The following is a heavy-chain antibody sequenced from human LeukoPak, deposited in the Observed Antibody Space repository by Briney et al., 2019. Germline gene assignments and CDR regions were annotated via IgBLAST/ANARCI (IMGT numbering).Heavy chain of an antibody. CDR3: AREGCSSTSCYDY. CDR1: GYTFTSYA. D-gene: IGHD2-2*01. J-gene: IGHJ4*02. Sequence: ASVKVSCKASGYTFTSYAMHWVRQAPGQRLEWMGWINAGNGNTKYSQKSQGRVTITRDTSASTAYMELSSLRSEDTAVYYCAREGCSSTSCYDYWGQGTLVTVSS. CDR2: INAGNGNT. V-gene: IGHV1-3*01.